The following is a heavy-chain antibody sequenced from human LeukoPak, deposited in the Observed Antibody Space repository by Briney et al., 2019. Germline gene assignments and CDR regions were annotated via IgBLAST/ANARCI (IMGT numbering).Heavy chain of an antibody. V-gene: IGHV4-4*07. D-gene: IGHD1-20*01. Sequence: SETLSLTCTVSGGSISSYYWSWIRQPAGKGLEWIGRIYASGSTNYNPSLKSRVTMSVDTSKNQFSLKLSSVTAADTAVYYCARNQYNWNDGRGFDPWGQGTLVTVSS. CDR3: ARNQYNWNDGRGFDP. CDR2: IYASGST. J-gene: IGHJ5*02. CDR1: GGSISSYY.